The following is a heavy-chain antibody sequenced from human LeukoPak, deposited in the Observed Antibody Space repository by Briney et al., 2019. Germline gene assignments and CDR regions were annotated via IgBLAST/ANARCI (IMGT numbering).Heavy chain of an antibody. V-gene: IGHV3-9*01. CDR2: ISWKSGSI. D-gene: IGHD6-19*01. CDR3: AKADGTGWYGNAFDI. Sequence: LSLTCSVSGGSISNYFWSWVRQVPGKGLEWVSGISWKSGSIGYADSVKGRFTISRDNVKNFLYLQMNSLRTEDTAMYYCAKADGTGWYGNAFDIWGQGTMVTVSS. CDR1: GGSISNYF. J-gene: IGHJ3*02.